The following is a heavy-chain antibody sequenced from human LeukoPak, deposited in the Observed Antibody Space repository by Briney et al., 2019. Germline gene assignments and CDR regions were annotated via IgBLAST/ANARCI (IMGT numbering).Heavy chain of an antibody. CDR2: IKQEGSEK. V-gene: IGHV3-7*01. CDR1: GFTFSSYW. J-gene: IGHJ6*03. CDR3: ARATGVSAAPYYVDV. D-gene: IGHD1-14*01. Sequence: PEGSLRLSCAASGFTFSSYWMSWVRQAPGKGLEWVANIKQEGSEKYYVDSVKGRFTISRDNAKNSLYLQMNSLRAEDTAVYYCARATGVSAAPYYVDVWGKGTTVTVSS.